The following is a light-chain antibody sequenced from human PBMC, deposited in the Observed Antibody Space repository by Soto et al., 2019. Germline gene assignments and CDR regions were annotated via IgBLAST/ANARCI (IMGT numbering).Light chain of an antibody. Sequence: QAVLTQPPSVSGAPGQRVTISCSGTSSNIGAGYDVHWYHQVPGTAPKLLIYGNNNRPSGVPDRFSGSRSGTSASLAITGLVAEDEDDYYCRSFDTNVRGSVFGGGTELTVL. V-gene: IGLV1-40*01. CDR1: SSNIGAGYD. CDR2: GNN. J-gene: IGLJ3*02. CDR3: RSFDTNVRGSV.